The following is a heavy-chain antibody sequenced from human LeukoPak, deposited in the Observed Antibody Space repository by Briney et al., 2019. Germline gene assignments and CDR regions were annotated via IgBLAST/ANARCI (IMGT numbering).Heavy chain of an antibody. CDR1: GFSVSNYY. V-gene: IGHV3-66*01. J-gene: IGHJ4*02. Sequence: PGRSLRLSCAASGFSVSNYYMSWVRQPPGKGLEWVSVMYTGGGRYYGDSVKGRFTISRDNPKNTVFLRMNSLRVKDTALYYCTRGQSYCGADCYSDWGQGTLVTVSS. CDR2: MYTGGGR. D-gene: IGHD2-21*02. CDR3: TRGQSYCGADCYSD.